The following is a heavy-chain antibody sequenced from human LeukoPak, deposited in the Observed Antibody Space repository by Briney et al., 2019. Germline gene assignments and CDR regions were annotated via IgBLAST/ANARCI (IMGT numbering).Heavy chain of an antibody. CDR2: ISGSGGST. J-gene: IGHJ4*02. Sequence: GGSLRLSCAASRFTFSSYAMSWVRQAPGKGLEWVSVISGSGGSTYYADSVKGRFTISRDSSKNTLYLQMNSLRAEDTAVYYCATTTDFWSGYFDYWGQGTLVTVSS. CDR3: ATTTDFWSGYFDY. V-gene: IGHV3-23*01. CDR1: RFTFSSYA. D-gene: IGHD3-3*01.